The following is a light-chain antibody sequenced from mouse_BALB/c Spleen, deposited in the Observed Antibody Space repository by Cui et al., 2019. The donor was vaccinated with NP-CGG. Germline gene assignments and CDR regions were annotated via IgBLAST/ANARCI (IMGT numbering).Light chain of an antibody. Sequence: QAAVTQEPAPTTSPGEPVSLTSRSSTAAVTTSNYANWVQEKPDHLFTGLIGGTNNRAPGVPARFSGSLIGDKAALTITGAQTEDETIYFCALWYSNHWVFGGGTKLTVL. CDR3: ALWYSNHWV. CDR2: GTN. CDR1: TAAVTTSNY. J-gene: IGLJ1*01. V-gene: IGLV1*01.